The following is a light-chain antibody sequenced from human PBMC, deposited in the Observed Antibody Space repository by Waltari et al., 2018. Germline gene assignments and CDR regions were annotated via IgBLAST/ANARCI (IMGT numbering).Light chain of an antibody. CDR2: MVY. CDR1: QSLNTW. CDR3: QQYQSYWWT. J-gene: IGKJ1*01. Sequence: DIQMTQSPSTLSPSVGDRVTITCRASQSLNTWLAWYQLKPVKAPKPLIYMVYNLESGVPARFSSRASGTEFTLTINRLQPDDFATYYCQQYQSYWWTFGQGTKVEMK. V-gene: IGKV1-5*03.